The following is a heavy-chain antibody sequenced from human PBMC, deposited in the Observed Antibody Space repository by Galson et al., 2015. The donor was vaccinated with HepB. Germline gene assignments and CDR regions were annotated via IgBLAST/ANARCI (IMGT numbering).Heavy chain of an antibody. J-gene: IGHJ3*02. Sequence: SLRLSCAASGFTFSYYNMDWVRQAPGKGLEWVSYISSSSSTIYYAESVKGRFTISRDNANNSLYLQMNSLRDEDTAVYYCARDNMVAGAVDIWGQGTMVTASS. V-gene: IGHV3-48*02. CDR3: ARDNMVAGAVDI. D-gene: IGHD5-12*01. CDR2: ISSSSSTI. CDR1: GFTFSYYN.